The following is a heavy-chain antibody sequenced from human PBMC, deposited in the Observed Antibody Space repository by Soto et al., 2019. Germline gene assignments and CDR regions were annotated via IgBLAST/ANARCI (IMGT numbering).Heavy chain of an antibody. J-gene: IGHJ3*02. V-gene: IGHV4-61*08. D-gene: IGHD3-10*01. CDR1: GGSINNGDYY. CDR3: ARVWGGAFDI. Sequence: PSETLSLICTVSGGSINNGDYYWSWLRQPPGKGLEWIGYIYYSGSTNYNPSLKSRVTISVDTSKNQFSLKLSSVTAAATAVYYCARVWGGAFDIWGQGTMVTVSS. CDR2: IYYSGST.